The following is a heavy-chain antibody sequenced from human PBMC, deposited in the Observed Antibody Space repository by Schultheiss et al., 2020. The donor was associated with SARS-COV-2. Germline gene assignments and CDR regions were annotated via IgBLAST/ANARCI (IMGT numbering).Heavy chain of an antibody. Sequence: SETLSLTCAVSGGSISSSNWWSWVRQPPGKGLEWIGYIYYSGTTNYNPSLKSRVTISVDTSKDQFSLRLTSVTAADTAVYYCVRGARYNWNDAGWFDPWGQGTLVTVSS. CDR2: IYYSGTT. D-gene: IGHD1-20*01. J-gene: IGHJ5*02. CDR1: GGSISSSNW. V-gene: IGHV4-4*02. CDR3: VRGARYNWNDAGWFDP.